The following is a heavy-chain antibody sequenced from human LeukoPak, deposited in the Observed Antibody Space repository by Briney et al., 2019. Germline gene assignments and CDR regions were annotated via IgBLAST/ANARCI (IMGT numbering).Heavy chain of an antibody. CDR3: ARLFGVVVVPAAID. V-gene: IGHV3-74*01. D-gene: IGHD2-2*01. CDR1: GFTFSNYW. J-gene: IGHJ4*02. CDR2: INDDGSAT. Sequence: SGGSLRLSCAASGFTFSNYWMHWVRQVPGKGLVWVSRINDDGSATFYADSVKGRFTISRDNAKNTLFLQINSLRAEDTAVYYCARLFGVVVVPAAIDWGQGTLVTVSS.